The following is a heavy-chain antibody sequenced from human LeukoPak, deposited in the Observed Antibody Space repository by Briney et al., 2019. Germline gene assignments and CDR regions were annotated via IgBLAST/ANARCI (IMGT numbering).Heavy chain of an antibody. J-gene: IGHJ4*02. CDR2: INQDGSAQ. CDR3: ARGGNYAPLDY. CDR1: GFTSGTSW. D-gene: IGHD1-7*01. Sequence: GGSLRLSCAASGFTSGTSWMSWVRQAPGKGLEWVANINQDGSAQYYVDSVKGRFTISRDNAKSSLYLQMNSLRAEDTAVHYCARGGNYAPLDYWGQGTLVTVSS. V-gene: IGHV3-7*01.